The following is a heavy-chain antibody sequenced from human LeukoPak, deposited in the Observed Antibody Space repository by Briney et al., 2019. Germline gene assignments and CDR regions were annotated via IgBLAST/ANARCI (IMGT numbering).Heavy chain of an antibody. Sequence: GGSLRLSCAASGFTFSSYTMNWVRQAPGKGLEWVSSISSSSSYIYYADSVKGRFTISRDNAQNSLYLQMNSLRAEDTAVYYCARDYAWDLLAFDYWGQGTLVTVSS. CDR1: GFTFSSYT. D-gene: IGHD1-26*01. V-gene: IGHV3-21*01. J-gene: IGHJ4*02. CDR2: ISSSSSYI. CDR3: ARDYAWDLLAFDY.